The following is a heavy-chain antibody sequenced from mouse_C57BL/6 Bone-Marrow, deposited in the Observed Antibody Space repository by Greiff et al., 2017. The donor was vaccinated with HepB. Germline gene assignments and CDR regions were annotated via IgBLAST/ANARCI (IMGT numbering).Heavy chain of an antibody. Sequence: EVKVEESGGGLVKPGGSLKLSCAASGFTFSSYAISWVRQTPEKRLEWVATISDGGSYTYYPDNVKGRFTISRDNAKNNLYLQMSHLKSEDTAMYYCARDDYSNSFAYWGQGTLVTVSA. D-gene: IGHD2-5*01. J-gene: IGHJ3*01. CDR3: ARDDYSNSFAY. V-gene: IGHV5-4*01. CDR1: GFTFSSYA. CDR2: ISDGGSYT.